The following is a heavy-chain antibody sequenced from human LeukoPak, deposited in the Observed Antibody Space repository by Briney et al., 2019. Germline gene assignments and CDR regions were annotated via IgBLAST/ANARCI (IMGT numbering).Heavy chain of an antibody. CDR3: ARSYSSGPTEY. J-gene: IGHJ4*02. CDR1: GFTFSDYY. V-gene: IGHV3-11*06. Sequence: QPGGSLRLSCAASGFTFSDYYMSWIRQAPGKGLEWLSYISSSSTYTKYADSAKGRFTVSRDNAKNSLYLQMNSLRAEDTAVYYCARSYSSGPTEYWGQGTLVTVSS. D-gene: IGHD6-19*01. CDR2: ISSSSTYT.